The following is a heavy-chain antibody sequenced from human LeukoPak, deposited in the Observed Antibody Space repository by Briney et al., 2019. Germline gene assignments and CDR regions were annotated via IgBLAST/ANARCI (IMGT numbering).Heavy chain of an antibody. J-gene: IGHJ4*02. V-gene: IGHV4-59*08. Sequence: SETLSLTCTVSGCCVSHYDWLWIRQPPGKGLEWIGYIHNSVTNSKPSLKSRVTISVDTSKNQSSLKLSSVTAADPAVYYCARCAGYYFDYWGQGTLVTVSS. CDR2: IHNSVT. D-gene: IGHD3-10*02. CDR3: ARCAGYYFDY. CDR1: GCCVSHYD.